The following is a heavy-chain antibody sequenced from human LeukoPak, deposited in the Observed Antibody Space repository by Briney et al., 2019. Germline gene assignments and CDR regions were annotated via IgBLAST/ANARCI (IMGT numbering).Heavy chain of an antibody. CDR3: ARGEAYFGCYFDY. CDR1: GGTFISYA. J-gene: IGHJ4*02. D-gene: IGHD2/OR15-2a*01. CDR2: IIPIFGTA. Sequence: GASVKVSCKASGGTFISYAISWVRQAPGQGLEWMGGIIPIFGTANYAQKFQGRVTITADKSTSTAYMELSSLRSEDTAVYYCARGEAYFGCYFDYWGQGTLVTVSS. V-gene: IGHV1-69*06.